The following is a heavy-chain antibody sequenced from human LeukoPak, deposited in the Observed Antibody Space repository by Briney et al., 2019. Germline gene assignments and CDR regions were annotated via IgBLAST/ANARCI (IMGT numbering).Heavy chain of an antibody. CDR3: ARDQDFQPHHIGY. Sequence: GGSLRLSRAASGFTFSSYSMNWVRQAPGKGLEWVSSTSVTSSYIYYADSVKGRFTISRDNAKNSLYLQMNSLRAEDTAVYYCARDQDFQPHHIGYWGQGTLVTVSS. CDR1: GFTFSSYS. V-gene: IGHV3-21*01. D-gene: IGHD1-14*01. J-gene: IGHJ4*02. CDR2: TSVTSSYI.